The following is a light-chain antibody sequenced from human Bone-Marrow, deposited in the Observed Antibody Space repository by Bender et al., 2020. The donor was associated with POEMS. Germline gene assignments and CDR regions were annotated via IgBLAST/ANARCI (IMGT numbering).Light chain of an antibody. CDR2: GND. CDR1: SSNIGGNA. Sequence: QSVLTQPPSPSGTPGQRVTISCSGSSSNIGGNAVNCWQPLPGTAPKLLIYGNDQRPSGVPDRFSGSKSGTSASLDISGLQSEGEADYFCSAWYGILNGWVCGGGTELTV. V-gene: IGLV1-44*01. CDR3: SAWYGILNGWV. J-gene: IGLJ3*02.